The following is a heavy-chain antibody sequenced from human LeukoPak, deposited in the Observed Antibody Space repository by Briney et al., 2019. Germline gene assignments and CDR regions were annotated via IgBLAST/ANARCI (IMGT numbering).Heavy chain of an antibody. CDR1: GPTFTTSW. CDR2: ISPVDSDS. D-gene: IGHD3-16*01. V-gene: IGHV5-51*01. J-gene: IGHJ4*02. Sequence: GESLKISCKHSGPTFTTSWVNWVRQMPGKGLDWMGSISPVDSDSRYSPSFQGHVTISADKSITTAYLQWTSLKASDTAMYYCATSTRIGGAMNYDSWGQGTLVTVSS. CDR3: ATSTRIGGAMNYDS.